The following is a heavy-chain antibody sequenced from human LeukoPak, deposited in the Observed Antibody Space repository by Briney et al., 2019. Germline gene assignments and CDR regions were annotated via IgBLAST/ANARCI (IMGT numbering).Heavy chain of an antibody. CDR3: ARTTGAFVVVPAAIFD. Sequence: GSLRLSCATSGFTFSRFGMHWVRQAPGKGLEWVAAIWYDGSNKYYVDSVKGRFTISRDNSKNTLYLQMNSLRAEDTAVYYCARTTGAFVVVPAAIFDWGQGTLVTVSS. CDR1: GFTFSRFG. CDR2: IWYDGSNK. V-gene: IGHV3-33*01. J-gene: IGHJ4*02. D-gene: IGHD2-2*02.